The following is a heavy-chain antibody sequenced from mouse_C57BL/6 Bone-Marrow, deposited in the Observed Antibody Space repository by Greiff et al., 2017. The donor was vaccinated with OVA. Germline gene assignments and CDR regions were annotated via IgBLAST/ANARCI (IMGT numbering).Heavy chain of an antibody. J-gene: IGHJ4*01. V-gene: IGHV1-5*01. CDR3: TRPFITTVSMDY. Sequence: EVQLQQSGTVLARPGASVKMSCKTSGYTFTSYWMHWVKQRPGQGLEWIGAIYPGNSDTSYNQKFKGKAKLTAVTSASTAYMELSSLTNEDSAVYYCTRPFITTVSMDYWGQRTSVTVSS. CDR2: IYPGNSDT. CDR1: GYTFTSYW. D-gene: IGHD1-1*01.